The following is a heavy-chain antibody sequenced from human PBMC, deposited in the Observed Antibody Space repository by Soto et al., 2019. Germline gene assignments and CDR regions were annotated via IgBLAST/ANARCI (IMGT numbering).Heavy chain of an antibody. J-gene: IGHJ4*02. D-gene: IGHD3-16*01. CDR3: AREGAHYAPFDL. CDR1: GYTFTDFS. Sequence: QAQLVQSGAEAKQPGASVRVSCKASGYTFTDFSLHWVRQAPGQGLEWMGWINVGNGNTGYSRKFQGRVTNGRDMSATTAYIEVTSLTSEYTAIYYCAREGAHYAPFDLWGQGTLVTVSS. V-gene: IGHV1-3*01. CDR2: INVGNGNT.